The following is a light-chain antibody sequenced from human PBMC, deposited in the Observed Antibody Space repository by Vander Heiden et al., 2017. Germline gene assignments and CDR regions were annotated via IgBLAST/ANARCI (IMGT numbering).Light chain of an antibody. CDR3: QQRSNWPRT. V-gene: IGKV3-11*01. Sequence: EFVLTQSPATLSLSPGERATLSCRASQSVSSYFAWYQQKPGQAPRLLIYDASNRATAIPARFSGSGSGTDFTLTIISLEPEDFAIYYCQQRSNWPRTFGQRTKVEIK. J-gene: IGKJ1*01. CDR1: QSVSSY. CDR2: DAS.